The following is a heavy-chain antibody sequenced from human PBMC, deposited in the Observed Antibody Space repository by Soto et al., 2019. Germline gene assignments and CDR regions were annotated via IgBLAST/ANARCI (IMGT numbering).Heavy chain of an antibody. CDR1: GYTFTSYC. J-gene: IGHJ1*01. CDR2: ISAYNGNT. V-gene: IGHV1-18*01. Sequence: ASVKVSCKASGYTFTSYCISWVRQAPGQGLEWMGWISAYNGNTNYAQKLQGRATMTRDTSASTAYLELSSLRSEDSAVYYCATTCDSSTYYSPACAEYFHHWGRGTLVTV. D-gene: IGHD3-22*01. CDR3: ATTCDSSTYYSPACAEYFHH.